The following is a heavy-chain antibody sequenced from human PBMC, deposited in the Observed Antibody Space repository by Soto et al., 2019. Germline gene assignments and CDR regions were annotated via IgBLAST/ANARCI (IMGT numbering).Heavy chain of an antibody. J-gene: IGHJ4*02. CDR1: GGSISSGGYY. Sequence: QVQLQESGPGLVKPSQTLSLTCTVSGGSISSGGYYWSWIRQHPGKGLEWIGYIYYSGSTYYNPSLKSRVTISVDTSKNQFSLKLSSVTAADTAVYYCAICKASYYDSSGYHDSWGQGTLVTVSS. D-gene: IGHD3-22*01. CDR3: AICKASYYDSSGYHDS. V-gene: IGHV4-31*03. CDR2: IYYSGST.